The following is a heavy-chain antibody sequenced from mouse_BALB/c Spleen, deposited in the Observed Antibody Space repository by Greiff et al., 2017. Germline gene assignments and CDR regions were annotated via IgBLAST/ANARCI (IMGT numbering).Heavy chain of an antibody. J-gene: IGHJ4*01. V-gene: IGHV3-2*02. CDR1: GYSITSDYA. D-gene: IGHD1-1*01. Sequence: EVKLQESGPGLVKPSQSLSLTCTVTGYSITSDYAWNWIRQFPGNKLEWMGYISYSGSTSYNPSLKSRISITRDTSKNQFFLQLNSVTTEDTATYYCAGSSYEYYAMDYWGQGTSVTVSS. CDR3: AGSSYEYYAMDY. CDR2: ISYSGST.